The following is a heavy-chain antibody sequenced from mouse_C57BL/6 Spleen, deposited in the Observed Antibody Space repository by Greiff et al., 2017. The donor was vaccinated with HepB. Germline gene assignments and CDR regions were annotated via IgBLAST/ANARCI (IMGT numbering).Heavy chain of an antibody. V-gene: IGHV1-7*01. D-gene: IGHD2-5*01. Sequence: QVHVKQSGAELAKPGASVKLSCKASGYTFTSYWMHWVKQRPGQGLEWIGYINPSSGYTKYNQKFKDKATLTADKSSSTAYMQLSSLTYEDSAVYYCARGGSNYNYAMDYWGQGTSVTVSS. CDR3: ARGGSNYNYAMDY. CDR1: GYTFTSYW. J-gene: IGHJ4*01. CDR2: INPSSGYT.